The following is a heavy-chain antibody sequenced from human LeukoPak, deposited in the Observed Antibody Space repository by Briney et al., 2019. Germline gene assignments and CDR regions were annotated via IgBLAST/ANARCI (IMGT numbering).Heavy chain of an antibody. V-gene: IGHV1-18*01. Sequence: ASVKVSCKASGYTFTSYGISWVRQAPGQGLEWMGWISAYNGNTNYAQKLQGRVTMTTDTSTITAYLELRCLSSDDTAVYYCARDDVYSSGKFDCWGQGTLVTVSS. CDR1: GYTFTSYG. J-gene: IGHJ4*02. CDR2: ISAYNGNT. D-gene: IGHD6-19*01. CDR3: ARDDVYSSGKFDC.